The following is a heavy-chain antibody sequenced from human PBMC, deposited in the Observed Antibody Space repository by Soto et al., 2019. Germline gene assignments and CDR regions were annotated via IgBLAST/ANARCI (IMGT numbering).Heavy chain of an antibody. D-gene: IGHD4-17*01. J-gene: IGHJ4*02. Sequence: EYGGGLVKPRGSMRLSCAASGFTFSSYSMNWVRQAPGKGLEWVSSISSSSSYIYYADSVKGRFTISRDNAKNSLYLQMNSLRAEDTAVYYCARSPSMTTVSLDYWGQGTLVTVSS. CDR3: ARSPSMTTVSLDY. CDR2: ISSSSSYI. V-gene: IGHV3-21*01. CDR1: GFTFSSYS.